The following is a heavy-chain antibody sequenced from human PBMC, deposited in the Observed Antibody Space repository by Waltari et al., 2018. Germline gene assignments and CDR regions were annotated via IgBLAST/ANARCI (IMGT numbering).Heavy chain of an antibody. CDR3: ARAEQQLPESPFDY. CDR2: IYQSWST. Sequence: QVQLQESGPGLVKPSGTLSLTCAVSGGSISSSNWWSWVRQPPGKGLEWIGEIYQSWSTNYNPSLKSRVTISVDKSKNQFSLKLSSVTAADTAVYYCARAEQQLPESPFDYWGQGTLVTVSS. V-gene: IGHV4-4*02. D-gene: IGHD6-13*01. CDR1: GGSISSSNW. J-gene: IGHJ4*02.